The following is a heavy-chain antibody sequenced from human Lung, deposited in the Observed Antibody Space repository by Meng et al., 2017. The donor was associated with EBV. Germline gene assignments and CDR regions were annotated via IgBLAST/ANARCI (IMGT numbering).Heavy chain of an antibody. CDR3: ARASRVLGGFDY. V-gene: IGHV1-69*02. J-gene: IGHJ4*02. Sequence: VPPVQTGAEVKKPGSSVKAPCKASGGTFSTYSITWVRQDPGQGLEWMGRNIPIIGIVNYAQKFQGRVTITADKSTSTVHMEVSSLRSADTAVYYCARASRVLGGFDYWGQGTLVTVSS. CDR1: GGTFSTYS. CDR2: NIPIIGIV. D-gene: IGHD3-16*01.